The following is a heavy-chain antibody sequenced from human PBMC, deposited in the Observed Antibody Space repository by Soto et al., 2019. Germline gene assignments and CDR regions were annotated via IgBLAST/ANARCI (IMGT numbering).Heavy chain of an antibody. CDR2: IYYSGST. CDR1: GVSVGSGSYY. CDR3: ARDPAMVRGAGGIDV. J-gene: IGHJ6*02. D-gene: IGHD3-10*01. V-gene: IGHV4-61*01. Sequence: SETLSLTCTVSGVSVGSGSYYWSWIRQPPGKGLEWIGYIYYSGSTNYNPSLKSRVTISVDTSKNQFSLKLSSVTAADTAVYYCARDPAMVRGAGGIDVWGQGTKVTVSS.